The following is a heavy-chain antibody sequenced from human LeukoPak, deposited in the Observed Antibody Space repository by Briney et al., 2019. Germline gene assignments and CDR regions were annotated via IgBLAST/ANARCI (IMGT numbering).Heavy chain of an antibody. CDR2: IYYSGST. V-gene: IGHV4-39*01. Sequence: PSETLSLTCTVSGGSISSSSYYWGWIRQPPGKGLEWIGSIYYSGSTYYNPSLKSRVTISVDTSKNQFSLKLSSVTAADTAVYYCATMSGSYSVDYWGQGTLVTVSS. J-gene: IGHJ4*02. D-gene: IGHD1-26*01. CDR1: GGSISSSSYY. CDR3: ATMSGSYSVDY.